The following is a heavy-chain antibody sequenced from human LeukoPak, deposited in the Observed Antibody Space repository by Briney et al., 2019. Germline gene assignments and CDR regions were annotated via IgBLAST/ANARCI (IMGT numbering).Heavy chain of an antibody. D-gene: IGHD4-17*01. CDR3: ARATVTTYNWFDP. V-gene: IGHV1-2*02. Sequence: ASVKVSCKASGYTFTGYYMHWVRQAPGQGLEWMGWINLNSGDRNYAQKFQGRVTMARDTSSSTAYMELSSLRSEDTAVYYCARATVTTYNWFDPWGQGTLVTVSS. J-gene: IGHJ5*02. CDR1: GYTFTGYY. CDR2: INLNSGDR.